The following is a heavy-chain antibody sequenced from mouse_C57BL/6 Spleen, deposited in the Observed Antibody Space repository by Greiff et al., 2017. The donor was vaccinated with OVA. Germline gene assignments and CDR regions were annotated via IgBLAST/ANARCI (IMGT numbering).Heavy chain of an antibody. D-gene: IGHD2-1*01. V-gene: IGHV3-6*01. CDR3: ASLLLGFAY. J-gene: IGHJ3*01. CDR1: GYSITSGYY. CDR2: ISYDGSN. Sequence: ESGPGLVKPSQSLSLTCSVTGYSITSGYYWNWIRQFPGNKLEWMGYISYDGSNNYNPSLKNRISITRDTSKNQFFLKLNSVTTEDTATYYCASLLLGFAYWGQGTLVTVSA.